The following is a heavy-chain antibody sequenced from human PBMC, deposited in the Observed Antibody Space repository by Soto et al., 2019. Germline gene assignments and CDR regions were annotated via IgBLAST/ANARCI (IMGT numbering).Heavy chain of an antibody. CDR3: ESYLWGTYRYFHY. CDR2: ISQNSGSI. V-gene: IGHV3-23*01. Sequence: PGGSLRLSCAASGFAFSSYLMGWVRQAPGKGLEWISGISQNSGSIYYIESVRGRFTISRDNSKNTLFLQMNTLRVEDTAIYYCESYLWGTYRYFHYWGQRNPVTVSS. CDR1: GFAFSSYL. D-gene: IGHD3-16*01. J-gene: IGHJ4*02.